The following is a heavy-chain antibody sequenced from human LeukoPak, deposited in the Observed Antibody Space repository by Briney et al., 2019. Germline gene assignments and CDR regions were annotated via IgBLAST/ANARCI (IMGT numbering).Heavy chain of an antibody. J-gene: IGHJ4*02. CDR2: INHSGST. Sequence: PSETLSLTCAVYGGSFSGYYWSWIRQPPGKGLEWIGEINHSGSTNYNPSLKSRVTISVDTSKNQFSLKLSSVTAADTAVYYCARDRGIAARPDYWGQGTLVTVSS. CDR1: GGSFSGYY. D-gene: IGHD6-6*01. CDR3: ARDRGIAARPDY. V-gene: IGHV4-34*01.